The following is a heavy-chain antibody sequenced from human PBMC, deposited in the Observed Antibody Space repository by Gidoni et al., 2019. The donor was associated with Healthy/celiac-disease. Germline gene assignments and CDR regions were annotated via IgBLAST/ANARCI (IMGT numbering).Heavy chain of an antibody. CDR3: ARSEDILTGFHTGFRVNWFDP. D-gene: IGHD3-9*01. Sequence: QVTLKESGPVLVKPTATLTLTCTVSGFSLSNARMGVSWIRQPPGKALEWLAHIFSNDEKSYSTSLKSRLTISKDTSKSQVVLTMTNMDPVDTATYYCARSEDILTGFHTGFRVNWFDPWGQGTLVTVSS. J-gene: IGHJ5*02. CDR2: IFSNDEK. CDR1: GFSLSNARMG. V-gene: IGHV2-26*01.